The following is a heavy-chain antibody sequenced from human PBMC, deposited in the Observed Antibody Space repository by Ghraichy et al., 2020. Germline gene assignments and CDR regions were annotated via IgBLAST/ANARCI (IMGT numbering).Heavy chain of an antibody. CDR3: ARDREAYCWFDP. D-gene: IGHD2-21*01. Sequence: SQTLSLTCTVSGGSISSYYWSWIRQPAGKGLEWIGRIYTSGSTNYNPSLKSRVTMSVDTSKNQFSLKLSSVTAADTAVYYCARDREAYCWFDPWGQGTLVTVSS. CDR2: IYTSGST. J-gene: IGHJ5*02. CDR1: GGSISSYY. V-gene: IGHV4-4*07.